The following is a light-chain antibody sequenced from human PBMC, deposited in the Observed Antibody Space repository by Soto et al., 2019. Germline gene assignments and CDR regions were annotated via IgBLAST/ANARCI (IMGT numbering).Light chain of an antibody. CDR2: WAS. CDR3: QQYYSTPKT. V-gene: IGKV4-1*01. Sequence: DIVMTQSPDSLAVSLGERATINCKSSQSVLYSSNNKNYLAWYQQKPGQPPKLLIYWASTRESGVPDRFSGSGSGTDFTLTISSLQAEDVAVYYCQQYYSTPKTFGQGNKVAIK. J-gene: IGKJ1*01. CDR1: QSVLYSSNNKNY.